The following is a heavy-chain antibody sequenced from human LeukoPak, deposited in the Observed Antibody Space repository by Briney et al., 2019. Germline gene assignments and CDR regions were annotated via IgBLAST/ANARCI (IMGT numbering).Heavy chain of an antibody. V-gene: IGHV1-18*01. D-gene: IGHD5-24*01. CDR2: ISAYNGNT. Sequence: ASVKVSCKASGYTFTSYGISCVRQAPGQGLEWMGWISAYNGNTNYAQKLQGRFTMTTDTSTSTAYMELRSLRSDDTAVYYCARIRDGYNDAYDIWGQGTMVTVSS. J-gene: IGHJ3*02. CDR1: GYTFTSYG. CDR3: ARIRDGYNDAYDI.